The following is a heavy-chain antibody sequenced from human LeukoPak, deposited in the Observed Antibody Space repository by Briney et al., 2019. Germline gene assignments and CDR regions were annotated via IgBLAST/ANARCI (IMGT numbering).Heavy chain of an antibody. CDR1: GGTFSSYA. J-gene: IGHJ4*02. Sequence: ASVKVSCKASGGTFSSYAISWVRQAPGQGLEWMGGIIPIFGTANYAQKFQGRVTITADESTSTAYMELSSLRSEDTAVYYCARGEYYYDSSGYYYPDYWGQGTLVTVSS. V-gene: IGHV1-69*13. D-gene: IGHD3-22*01. CDR3: ARGEYYYDSSGYYYPDY. CDR2: IIPIFGTA.